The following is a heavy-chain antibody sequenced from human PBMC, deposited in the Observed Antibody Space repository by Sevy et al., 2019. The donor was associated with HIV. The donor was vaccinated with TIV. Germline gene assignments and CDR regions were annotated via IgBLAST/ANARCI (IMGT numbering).Heavy chain of an antibody. CDR3: AREDYYVSGSYFFDS. V-gene: IGHV3-21*01. CDR1: AFTLSRYS. CDR2: ISSSSNYI. D-gene: IGHD3-22*01. Sequence: GGSLRLSCAASAFTLSRYSMHWVRQAPGKGLEWVSSISSSSNYIYYADSVKGRFTISRDNAKNSLYLQMTSLRAEDTAVYYCAREDYYVSGSYFFDSWGQGTLVTVSS. J-gene: IGHJ4*02.